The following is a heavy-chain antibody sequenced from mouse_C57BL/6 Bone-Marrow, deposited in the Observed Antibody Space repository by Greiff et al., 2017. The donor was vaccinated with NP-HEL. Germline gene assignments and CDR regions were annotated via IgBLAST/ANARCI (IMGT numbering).Heavy chain of an antibody. V-gene: IGHV3-6*01. J-gene: IGHJ2*01. CDR3: AREY. CDR2: ISYDGSN. CDR1: GYSITSGYY. Sequence: ESGPGLVKPSQSLSLTCSVTGYSITSGYYWNWIRQFPGNKLEWMGYISYDGSNNYNPSLKNRISITRDTSKNQFFLKLNSVTTEYTATYYCAREYWGQGTTLTVSS.